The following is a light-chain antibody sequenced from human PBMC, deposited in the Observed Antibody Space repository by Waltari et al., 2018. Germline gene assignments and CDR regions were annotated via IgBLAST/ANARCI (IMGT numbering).Light chain of an antibody. J-gene: IGKJ4*01. Sequence: DIQMTQSPSTVSASVGDRITITCRASQDISNWLAWVQQKPGRAPNLLIYSASRLQSGVPSRFSGSGSGTDFTLTISSLQPEDFATYFCQQAKGFPLTFGGGTRVDLK. CDR1: QDISNW. CDR3: QQAKGFPLT. V-gene: IGKV1-12*01. CDR2: SAS.